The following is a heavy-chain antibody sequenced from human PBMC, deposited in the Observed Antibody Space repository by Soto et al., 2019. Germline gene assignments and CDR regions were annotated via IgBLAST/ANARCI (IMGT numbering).Heavy chain of an antibody. J-gene: IGHJ4*02. CDR2: ISYSGST. Sequence: QVQLQESGPGLVKPSQTLSLTCTVSGGSISSGNYYWSWISQPPGKGLEWIGFISYSGSTYYSLSLKSRVTISVDTSKNQFSLNLSFVSAADTAVYYCATMGTPATGLYYFDYWGQGTLVTVSS. CDR1: GGSISSGNYY. V-gene: IGHV4-30-4*01. CDR3: ATMGTPATGLYYFDY. D-gene: IGHD5-18*01.